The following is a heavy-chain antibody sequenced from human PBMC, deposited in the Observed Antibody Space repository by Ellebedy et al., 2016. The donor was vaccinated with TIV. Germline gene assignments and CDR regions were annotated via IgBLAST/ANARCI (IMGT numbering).Heavy chain of an antibody. Sequence: PGGSLRLSCAASGFTFNSYNMNWVRQAPGKGLEWVSYISSSTTISSSPGTIYYADSVKGRFTISRDNAKNSLYLQMNSLRDEDTAVYYCARDSGVNRGWLRDAFDIWGQGTMVTVSS. CDR1: GFTFNSYN. CDR3: ARDSGVNRGWLRDAFDI. D-gene: IGHD3-10*01. J-gene: IGHJ3*02. V-gene: IGHV3-48*02. CDR2: ISSSPGTI.